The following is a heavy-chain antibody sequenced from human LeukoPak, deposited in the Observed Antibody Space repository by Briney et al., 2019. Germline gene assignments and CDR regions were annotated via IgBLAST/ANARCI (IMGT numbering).Heavy chain of an antibody. J-gene: IGHJ5*02. V-gene: IGHV3-21*01. CDR1: GFTFSTYS. D-gene: IGHD1-7*01. Sequence: GGSLRLSCAASGFTFSTYSMNWVRQAPGKGLEWVSSITRSSYIYYADSVKGRFTISRDNARNTVYLQMNSLRAEDTAVYFCARATAFQFMGTYVSWGQGTLVTVSS. CDR2: ITRSSYI. CDR3: ARATAFQFMGTYVS.